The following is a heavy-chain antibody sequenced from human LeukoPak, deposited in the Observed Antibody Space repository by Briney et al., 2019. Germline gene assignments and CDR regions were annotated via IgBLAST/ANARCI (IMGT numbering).Heavy chain of an antibody. CDR2: ISAYNGNT. CDR1: GYTFTSYG. CDR3: ARGVVVPAAVDKFDY. D-gene: IGHD2-2*01. V-gene: IGHV1-18*01. J-gene: IGHJ4*02. Sequence: ALVKVSCKASGYTFTSYGISWVRQAPGQGLEWMGWISAYNGNTNYAQKLQGRVTMTTDTSTSTAYMELRSLRSDDTAVYYCARGVVVPAAVDKFDYWGQGTLVTVYS.